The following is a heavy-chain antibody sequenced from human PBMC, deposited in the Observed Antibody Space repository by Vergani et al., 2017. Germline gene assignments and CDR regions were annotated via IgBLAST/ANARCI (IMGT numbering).Heavy chain of an antibody. Sequence: QVQLVESGGGVVQPGRSLRLSCAASGFTFSSYGMHWVRQAPGKGLEWVAVIWYDGSNKYYADSVKGRFTISRDNSKNTLYLQMNSLRAEDTAVYYCARDTMVRGEGFDYGGQGTLVTVSS. J-gene: IGHJ4*02. CDR3: ARDTMVRGEGFDY. D-gene: IGHD3-10*01. V-gene: IGHV3-33*01. CDR2: IWYDGSNK. CDR1: GFTFSSYG.